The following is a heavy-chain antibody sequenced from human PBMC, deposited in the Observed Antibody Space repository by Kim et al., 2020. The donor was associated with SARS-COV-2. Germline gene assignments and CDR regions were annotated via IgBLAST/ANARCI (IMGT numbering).Heavy chain of an antibody. D-gene: IGHD6-6*01. J-gene: IGHJ4*02. CDR3: TTDPVLIAARRGDFDY. Sequence: PVKGRFTISRDDSNNTLYLQMNSLKTEDTAGYYCTTDPVLIAARRGDFDYWGQGTLVTVSS. V-gene: IGHV3-15*01.